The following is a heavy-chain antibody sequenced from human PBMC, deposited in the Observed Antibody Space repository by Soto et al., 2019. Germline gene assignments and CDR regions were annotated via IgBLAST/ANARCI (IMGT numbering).Heavy chain of an antibody. D-gene: IGHD6-6*01. Sequence: SETLSLTCAVSGGSLSNYYWSWIRQPPGKGLEWIGEINHSGSTNYNPSLKSRVTISVDTSKNQFSLKLSSVTAADTAVYYCARESSHGGFDYWGQGTLVTVSA. J-gene: IGHJ4*02. CDR1: GGSLSNYY. V-gene: IGHV4-34*01. CDR2: INHSGST. CDR3: ARESSHGGFDY.